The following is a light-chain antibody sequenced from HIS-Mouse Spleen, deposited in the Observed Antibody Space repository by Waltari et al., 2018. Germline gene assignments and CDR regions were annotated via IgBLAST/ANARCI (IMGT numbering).Light chain of an antibody. CDR3: QQYYSFPRT. Sequence: AIWMTQSPSLLSASTGDRVTISCRISQGSSRYLAWYQQKPGKAPELPIYAASTLQSGVPSRFSGSGSGTDFTLTISCLQSEDFATYYCQQYYSFPRTFGQGTKVEIK. CDR2: AAS. J-gene: IGKJ1*01. V-gene: IGKV1D-8*02. CDR1: QGSSRY.